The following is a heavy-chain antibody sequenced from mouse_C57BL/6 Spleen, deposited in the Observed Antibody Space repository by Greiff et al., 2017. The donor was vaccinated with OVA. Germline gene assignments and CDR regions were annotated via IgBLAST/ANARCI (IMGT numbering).Heavy chain of an antibody. J-gene: IGHJ4*01. CDR1: GYTFTGYW. Sequence: VKLMESGAELMKPGASVKLSCKATGYTFTGYWIEWVKQRPGHGLEWIGEIFPGSGSINYNEKFKGKATFTADTSSNTAYMQLSRLTTEDSAIYCCARSECYGSDAMDYWGQGTSVTVSS. CDR3: ARSECYGSDAMDY. D-gene: IGHD1-1*01. CDR2: IFPGSGSI. V-gene: IGHV1-9*01.